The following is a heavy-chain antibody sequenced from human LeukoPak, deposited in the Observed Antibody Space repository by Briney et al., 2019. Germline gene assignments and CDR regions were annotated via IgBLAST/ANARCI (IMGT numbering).Heavy chain of an antibody. D-gene: IGHD3-10*01. V-gene: IGHV1-2*02. J-gene: IGHJ4*02. CDR1: GYSFTSYY. Sequence: GASVKVSCKASGYSFTSYYMHWVRQAPGQGLEWMGWMNPNSGNTGYAQKFQGRVTMTRDTSISTAYMELSRLRSDDTAVYYCARVPRWGSGSTNYFDYWGQGTLVTVSS. CDR3: ARVPRWGSGSTNYFDY. CDR2: MNPNSGNT.